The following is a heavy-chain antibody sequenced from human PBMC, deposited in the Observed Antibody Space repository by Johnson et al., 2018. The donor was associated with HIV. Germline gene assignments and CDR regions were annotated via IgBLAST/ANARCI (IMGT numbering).Heavy chain of an antibody. J-gene: IGHJ3*02. CDR3: ARAIAAAGTVGVDAFDI. CDR1: GFTFSSYA. CDR2: ISHDGRNQ. D-gene: IGHD6-13*01. Sequence: QVQLVESGGGVVQPGRSLRLSCEASGFTFSSYAMHWVRQAPGKGLEWVAVISHDGRNQKYADSVKGRFTISRDNAKNSLYLQMNSLRAEDTAVYYCARAIAAAGTVGVDAFDIWGQGTMVTVSS. V-gene: IGHV3-30-3*01.